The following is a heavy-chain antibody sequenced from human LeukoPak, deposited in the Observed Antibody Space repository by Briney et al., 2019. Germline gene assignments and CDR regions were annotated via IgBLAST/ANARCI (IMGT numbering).Heavy chain of an antibody. V-gene: IGHV4-59*08. CDR1: GGSINTYY. D-gene: IGHD2-2*01. Sequence: SETLSLTCTVSGGSINTYYWYWLRQPPGKGLEWIGYIYYSGTTKYSTSLKSRVTLSLDTPKNQILLRLTSATAADTAVYYCARRGRSSTDPFEYWGQGTLVTVSS. J-gene: IGHJ4*02. CDR2: IYYSGTT. CDR3: ARRGRSSTDPFEY.